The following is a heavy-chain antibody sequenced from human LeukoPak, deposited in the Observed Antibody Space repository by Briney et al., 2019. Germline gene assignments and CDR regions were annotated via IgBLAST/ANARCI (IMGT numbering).Heavy chain of an antibody. Sequence: PGGSLRLSCVAPGFTFNRYAMTWVRHGPGRRLEWVSTIRGGGDIIYDADTVKGRDTISRDNSKNTVYLQMSSLRAEGTPLYYYARDLNPPGIHGKNYFDYWGQGTLVTVSS. V-gene: IGHV3-23*01. J-gene: IGHJ4*02. CDR1: GFTFNRYA. CDR3: ARDLNPPGIHGKNYFDY. CDR2: IRGGGDII.